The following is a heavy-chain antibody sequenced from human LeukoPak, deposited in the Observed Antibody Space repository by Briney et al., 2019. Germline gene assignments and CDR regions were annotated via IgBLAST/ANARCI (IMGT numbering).Heavy chain of an antibody. CDR1: GYTFTSYY. J-gene: IGHJ4*02. V-gene: IGHV1-46*01. Sequence: EASVKVSCMASGYTFTSYYMHWVRQAPGQGLEWMGIINPSGGSTSYAQKFQGRVTMTRDTSTSTVYMELSSLRSEDTAVYYCARETIAAAGTQTWGQGTLVTVSS. CDR2: INPSGGST. D-gene: IGHD6-13*01. CDR3: ARETIAAAGTQT.